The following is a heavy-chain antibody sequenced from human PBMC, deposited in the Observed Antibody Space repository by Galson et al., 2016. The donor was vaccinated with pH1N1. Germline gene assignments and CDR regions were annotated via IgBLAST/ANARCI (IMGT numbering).Heavy chain of an antibody. Sequence: SLRLSCAASGFTSDGFDDYAFHWVRQPPGKGLEWVSGISWNSGNIGYSDSVKGRFTISRDNAKNSLSLEMNSLRPDDTGVFYCVKDQGLGGNERGFHIWGQGTLVTVSS. J-gene: IGHJ3*02. CDR3: VKDQGLGGNERGFHI. V-gene: IGHV3-9*01. CDR1: GFTSDGFDDYA. CDR2: ISWNSGNI. D-gene: IGHD4-23*01.